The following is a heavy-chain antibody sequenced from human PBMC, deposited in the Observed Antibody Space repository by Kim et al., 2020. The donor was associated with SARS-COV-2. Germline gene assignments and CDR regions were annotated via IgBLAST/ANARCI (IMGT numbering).Heavy chain of an antibody. Sequence: SETLSLTCSVSSGSISIIGYHWGWIRQSPGKGLEWIGSIYYSGANYYSSSLKNRISISVDTSKNQFFLRLRSVTAADTAVYFCARLAGGDIGPVDLCGRGTLVTVSS. D-gene: IGHD3-16*01. CDR1: SGSISIIGYH. CDR3: ARLAGGDIGPVDL. V-gene: IGHV4-39*01. J-gene: IGHJ2*01. CDR2: IYYSGAN.